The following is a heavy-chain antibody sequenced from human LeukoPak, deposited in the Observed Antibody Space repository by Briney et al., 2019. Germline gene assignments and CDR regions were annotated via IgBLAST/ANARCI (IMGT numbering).Heavy chain of an antibody. CDR2: INPNSGGT. V-gene: IGHV1-2*02. CDR3: ARGNDYGDY. D-gene: IGHD2-8*01. J-gene: IGHJ4*02. CDR1: GYTFTSYG. Sequence: ASVKVSCKASGYTFTSYGISWVRQAPGQGLEWLGWINPNSGGTKYAQNFQGRVTMTRDTSITTAYMELNWLTTADTAMYYCARGNDYGDYWGQGTPVTVSS.